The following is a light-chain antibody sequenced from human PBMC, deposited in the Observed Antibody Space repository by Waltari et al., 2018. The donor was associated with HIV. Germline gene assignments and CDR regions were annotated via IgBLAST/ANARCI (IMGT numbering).Light chain of an antibody. V-gene: IGLV1-44*01. CDR3: AAWDDSLNGWV. J-gene: IGLJ3*02. CDR2: RNN. Sequence: QSVLTQPPSASGTPGQRVTISCSGSSSNIRSNTVSWYQQLPGTAPKLLINRNNQRPSGVPARFSGSKSGTSASLAISGLQSEDEADYYCAAWDDSLNGWVFGGGTKLTVL. CDR1: SSNIRSNT.